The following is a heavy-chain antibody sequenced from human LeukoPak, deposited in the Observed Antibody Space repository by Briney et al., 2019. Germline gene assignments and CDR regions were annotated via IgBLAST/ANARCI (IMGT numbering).Heavy chain of an antibody. CDR1: GFTFSDYC. V-gene: IGHV3-23*01. J-gene: IGHJ3*02. Sequence: GGSLRLSCAASGFTFSDYCMNWVRQAPGKGLEWVSTINGGGTSAYYADSVKGRFTVSRDNSKNTLYLQMNSLRAEDTALYYCANMLIQSVAGNDAFDIWGQGTMVTVSS. D-gene: IGHD6-19*01. CDR3: ANMLIQSVAGNDAFDI. CDR2: INGGGTSA.